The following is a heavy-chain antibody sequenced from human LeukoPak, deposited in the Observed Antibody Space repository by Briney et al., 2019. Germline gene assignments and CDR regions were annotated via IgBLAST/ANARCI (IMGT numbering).Heavy chain of an antibody. CDR3: ARESSSRPYNWFAP. Sequence: SPTLSLTCAISGDSVSSNSAAWNWLRQSPSRGLEWRGRTYYRTKWYNDYAASEKSLITIKTDTSKNQFSLQLNSVTPEDTAVYYCARESSSRPYNWFAPWGQGTLVTVSS. J-gene: IGHJ5*02. CDR2: TYYRTKWYN. V-gene: IGHV6-1*03. D-gene: IGHD6-6*01. CDR1: GDSVSSNSAA.